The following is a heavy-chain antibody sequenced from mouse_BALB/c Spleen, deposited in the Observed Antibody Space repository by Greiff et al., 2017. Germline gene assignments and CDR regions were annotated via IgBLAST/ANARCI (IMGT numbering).Heavy chain of an antibody. V-gene: IGHV2-9*02. D-gene: IGHD2-3*01. J-gene: IGHJ3*01. Sequence: VNVVESGPGLVAPSQSLSITCTVSGFSLTSYGVHWVRQPPGKGLEWLGVIWAGGSTNYNSALMSRLSISKDNSKSQVFLKMNSLQTDDTAMYYCARGSDGYYAWFAYWGQGTLVTVSA. CDR2: IWAGGST. CDR3: ARGSDGYYAWFAY. CDR1: GFSLTSYG.